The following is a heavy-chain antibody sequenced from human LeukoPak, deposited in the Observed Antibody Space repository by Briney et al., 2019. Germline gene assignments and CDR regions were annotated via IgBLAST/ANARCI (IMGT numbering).Heavy chain of an antibody. V-gene: IGHV5-51*01. Sequence: GESLKISCKGSGYSFTSYWIGWVRQMPGKGLEWMGIIYPGDSDTRYSPSFQGQVTIPADKSISTAYLQWSSLKASDTAMYYCARVGEGSSSDYYYYYMDVWGKGTTVTVSS. J-gene: IGHJ6*03. CDR1: GYSFTSYW. CDR3: ARVGEGSSSDYYYYYMDV. D-gene: IGHD6-6*01. CDR2: IYPGDSDT.